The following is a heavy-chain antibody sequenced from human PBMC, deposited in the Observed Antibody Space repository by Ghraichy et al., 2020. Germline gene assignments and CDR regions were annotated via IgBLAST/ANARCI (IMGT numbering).Heavy chain of an antibody. CDR3: VRDASYYGSGSLPDI. CDR1: DGSFSRYY. V-gene: IGHV4-34*01. J-gene: IGHJ4*02. Sequence: ESLNISCAVHDGSFSRYYWTWIRQPPGKGLEWIGEINHGGSTNYNPSLKSRVIISIDTSERQLSLNLTSVTAADTAVYYCVRDASYYGSGSLPDIWGQGTLVTVSS. D-gene: IGHD3-10*01. CDR2: INHGGST.